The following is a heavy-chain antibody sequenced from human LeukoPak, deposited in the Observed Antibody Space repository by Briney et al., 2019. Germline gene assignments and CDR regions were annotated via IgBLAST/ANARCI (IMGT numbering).Heavy chain of an antibody. V-gene: IGHV3-33*08. CDR3: ARDYGDTQYSQH. CDR1: GFTFSSYW. CDR2: IWYDGSNK. Sequence: RGSLRLSCAASGFTFSSYWMYWVRQAPGKGLEWVAVIWYDGSNKYYADSVKGRFTISRDNSKNTLYLQMNSLRAEDTAVYYCARDYGDTQYSQHWGQGTLVTVSS. D-gene: IGHD4-17*01. J-gene: IGHJ1*01.